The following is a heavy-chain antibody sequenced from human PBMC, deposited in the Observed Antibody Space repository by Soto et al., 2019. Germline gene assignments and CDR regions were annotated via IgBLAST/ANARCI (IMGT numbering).Heavy chain of an antibody. D-gene: IGHD5-12*01. CDR3: ARDQSGYESVCFDP. V-gene: IGHV1-3*01. CDR1: GYTFTSYA. J-gene: IGHJ5*02. Sequence: QVQLVQSGAEVKKPGASVKVSCKASGYTFTSYAMHWVRQATGQRLEWMGWINAGNGNTKYSQKFQSRITITSNTSASTAYMELSSLRSENTAVYYCARDQSGYESVCFDPWGQGTLVTVSS. CDR2: INAGNGNT.